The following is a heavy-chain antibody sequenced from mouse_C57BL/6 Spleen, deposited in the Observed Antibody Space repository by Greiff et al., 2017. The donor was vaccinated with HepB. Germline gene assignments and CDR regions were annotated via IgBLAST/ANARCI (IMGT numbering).Heavy chain of an antibody. V-gene: IGHV1-81*01. Sequence: VQLQQSGAELARPGASVKLSCKASGYTFTSYGISWVKQRTGQGLEWIGEIYPRSGNTYYNEKFKGKATLTADKSSSTAYMELRSLTSEDSAVYFCARDGSSYGRFAYWGQGTLVTVSA. CDR2: IYPRSGNT. J-gene: IGHJ3*01. CDR1: GYTFTSYG. D-gene: IGHD1-1*01. CDR3: ARDGSSYGRFAY.